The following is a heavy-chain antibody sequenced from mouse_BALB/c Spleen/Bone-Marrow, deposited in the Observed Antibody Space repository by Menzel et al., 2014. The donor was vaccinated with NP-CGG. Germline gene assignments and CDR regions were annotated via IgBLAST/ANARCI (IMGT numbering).Heavy chain of an antibody. D-gene: IGHD2-3*01. J-gene: IGHJ2*01. CDR1: GFTFSSFG. Sequence: LVESGGGLVPPGGPRKLSCAASGFTFSSFGMHWVRQAPEKGLEWVAYISRGSSTIYYADTVKGRFTISRDNPQTTLFLQMTSLRSEDTAMYYCARRDDGYYNFDYWGQGPTLAVSS. CDR3: ARRDDGYYNFDY. V-gene: IGHV5-17*02. CDR2: ISRGSSTI.